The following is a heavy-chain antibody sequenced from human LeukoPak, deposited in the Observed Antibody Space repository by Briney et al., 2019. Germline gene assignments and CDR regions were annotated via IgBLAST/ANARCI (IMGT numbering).Heavy chain of an antibody. CDR3: ARDVGTSCYGCYYYYMDV. CDR1: GYTFTGYY. Sequence: ASLKGSCKASGYTFTGYYMHWVRQAPGQRLRWMGWINPNSGGTNYAQKFQGRVTMTRDTSISTAYMELSRLRSDDTAVYYCARDVGTSCYGCYYYYMDVWGKGTTVTVSS. D-gene: IGHD2-2*01. J-gene: IGHJ6*03. CDR2: INPNSGGT. V-gene: IGHV1-2*02.